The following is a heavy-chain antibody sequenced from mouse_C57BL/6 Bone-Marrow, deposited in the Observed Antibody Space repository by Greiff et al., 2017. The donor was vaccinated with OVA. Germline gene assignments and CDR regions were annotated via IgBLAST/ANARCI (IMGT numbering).Heavy chain of an antibody. CDR1: GYTFTDYY. D-gene: IGHD2-2*01. CDR3: ARSERLRDYFDY. V-gene: IGHV1-76*01. J-gene: IGHJ2*01. Sequence: QVQLKESGAELVRPGDSVKLSCKASGYTFTDYYISWVKQRPGQGLEWIARIYPGSGNIYYNEKFKGKATLTAEKSSSTAYMQLSSLTSDDSAVYCCARSERLRDYFDYWGQGTTLTVSS. CDR2: IYPGSGNI.